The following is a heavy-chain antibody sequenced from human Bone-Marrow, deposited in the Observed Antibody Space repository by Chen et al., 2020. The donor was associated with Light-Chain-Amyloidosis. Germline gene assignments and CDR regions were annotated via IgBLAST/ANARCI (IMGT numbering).Heavy chain of an antibody. J-gene: IGHJ3*02. CDR3: AREGVGDTDAFDI. D-gene: IGHD1-26*01. CDR1: GFSFSDYS. V-gene: IGHV3-48*01. Sequence: HLVESGGGLVQPGGSLRLSCAGSGFSFSDYSMNWVRQAPGKGLEWLSYINRSGRSIHYADSVKGRITISRDNGKNSLYLQMNSLRAEDTATYYCAREGVGDTDAFDIWGQGTMVTVSS. CDR2: INRSGRSI.